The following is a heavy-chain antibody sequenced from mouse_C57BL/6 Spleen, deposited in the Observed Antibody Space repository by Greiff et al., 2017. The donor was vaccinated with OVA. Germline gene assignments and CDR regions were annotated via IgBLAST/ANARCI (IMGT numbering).Heavy chain of an antibody. D-gene: IGHD1-1*01. V-gene: IGHV1-26*01. CDR3: ATGGGSSLAY. J-gene: IGHJ3*01. Sequence: EVQLQQSGPELVKPGASVKISCKASGYTFTDYYMNWVKQSHGKSLEWIGDINPNNGGTSYNQKFKGKATLTVDKSSSTAYMELRSLTSEDSAVYYCATGGGSSLAYWGQGTLVTVSA. CDR1: GYTFTDYY. CDR2: INPNNGGT.